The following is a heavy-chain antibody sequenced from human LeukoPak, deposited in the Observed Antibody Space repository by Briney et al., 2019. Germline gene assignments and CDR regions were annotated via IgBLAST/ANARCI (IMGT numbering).Heavy chain of an antibody. J-gene: IGHJ4*02. CDR3: AVSIVGASFDY. CDR1: GFTFSSYS. D-gene: IGHD1-26*01. V-gene: IGHV3-21*01. CDR2: ISSSSSYI. Sequence: GGSLRLSCAASGFTFSSYSMTWVRQAPGKGLEWVSSISSSSSYIYYADSVKGRFTISRDNAKNSLYLQMNSLRAEDTAVYYCAVSIVGASFDYWGQGTLVTVSS.